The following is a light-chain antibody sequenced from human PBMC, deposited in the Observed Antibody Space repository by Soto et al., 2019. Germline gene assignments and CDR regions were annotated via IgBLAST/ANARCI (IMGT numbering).Light chain of an antibody. J-gene: IGLJ1*01. V-gene: IGLV2-8*01. CDR3: SSYAVTNIFV. CDR2: EVN. Sequence: QSVLTQPRSVSGSPGQSVTISCSGTSSDVGGFNYVSWYQQHPGRAPKVLIYEVNKRPSGVPDRFSGSKSGSTASLTVSGLQAEDEAEYYCSSYAVTNIFVFGTGTKV. CDR1: SSDVGGFNY.